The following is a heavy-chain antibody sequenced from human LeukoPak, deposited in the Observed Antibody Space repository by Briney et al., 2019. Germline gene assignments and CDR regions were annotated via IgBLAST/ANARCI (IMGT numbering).Heavy chain of an antibody. CDR2: IYTSGST. Sequence: SQTLSLTCTVSGGSISSGSYYWSWIRQPAGKGLEWIGRIYTSGSTNYNPSLESRVTISVDTSKNQFSLKLSSVTAADTAVYYCARARYSSGWTPHYWGQGTLVTVSS. CDR1: GGSISSGSYY. V-gene: IGHV4-61*02. CDR3: ARARYSSGWTPHY. J-gene: IGHJ4*02. D-gene: IGHD6-19*01.